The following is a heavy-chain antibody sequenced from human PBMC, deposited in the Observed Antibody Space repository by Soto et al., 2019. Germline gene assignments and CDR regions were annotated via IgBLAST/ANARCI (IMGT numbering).Heavy chain of an antibody. CDR3: AKDAQTTVTSYFDY. D-gene: IGHD4-17*01. CDR2: ISYDGSNK. V-gene: IGHV3-30*18. CDR1: GFTFSSYG. J-gene: IGHJ4*02. Sequence: QVQLVESGGGVVQPGRSLRLSCAASGFTFSSYGMHWVRQAPGKGLEWVAVISYDGSNKYYADSVKGRFTISRDNSKNTLYLQMYSLRAEDTAVYYCAKDAQTTVTSYFDYWGQGTLVTVSS.